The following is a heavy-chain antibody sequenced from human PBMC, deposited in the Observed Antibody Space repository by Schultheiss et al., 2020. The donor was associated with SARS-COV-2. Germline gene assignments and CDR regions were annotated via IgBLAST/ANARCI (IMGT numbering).Heavy chain of an antibody. V-gene: IGHV4-59*12. CDR2: IYYSGST. CDR1: GGSISSYY. Sequence: SETLSLTCTVSGGSISSYYWSWIRQPPGKGLEWIGYIYYSGSTNYNPSLKSRVTMSVDMSKNQFSLKLSSVTAADTAVYYCARDRGEWQRWIDYWGQGTLVTVSS. J-gene: IGHJ4*02. CDR3: ARDRGEWQRWIDY. D-gene: IGHD5-12*01.